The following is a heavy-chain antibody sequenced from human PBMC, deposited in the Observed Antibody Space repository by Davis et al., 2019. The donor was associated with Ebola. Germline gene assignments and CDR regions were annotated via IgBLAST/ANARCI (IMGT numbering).Heavy chain of an antibody. V-gene: IGHV1-3*01. D-gene: IGHD3-3*01. J-gene: IGHJ4*02. CDR3: ARGTRFLEWLFHDY. CDR1: GYTFTSYA. Sequence: ASVKVSCKASGYTFTSYAMYWVRQAPGQRLEWMGWINAGNGNTKYSQKFQGRVTITRDTSASTAYMELSSLRSEDTAVYYCARGTRFLEWLFHDYWGQGTLVTVSS. CDR2: INAGNGNT.